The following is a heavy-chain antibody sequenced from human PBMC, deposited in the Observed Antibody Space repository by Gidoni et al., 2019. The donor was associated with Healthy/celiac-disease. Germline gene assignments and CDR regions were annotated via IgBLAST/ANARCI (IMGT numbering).Heavy chain of an antibody. D-gene: IGHD2-21*01. CDR1: GYTFTGYY. Sequence: QVQLVQSGAAVKKPGASVKVSCKASGYTFTGYYMHWVRQAPGQGLEWMGWINPNSGGTNYAQKFQGRVTMTRDTSISTAYMELSRLRSDDTAVYYCARDRRSIPENDAFDIWGQGTMVTVSS. CDR3: ARDRRSIPENDAFDI. CDR2: INPNSGGT. V-gene: IGHV1-2*02. J-gene: IGHJ3*02.